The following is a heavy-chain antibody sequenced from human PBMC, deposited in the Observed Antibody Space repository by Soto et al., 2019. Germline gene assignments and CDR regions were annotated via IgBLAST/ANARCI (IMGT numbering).Heavy chain of an antibody. Sequence: QVQLQQWGAGLLKPSETLSLTCAVYGGSFSGYYWSWIRQPPGKGLEWIGEINHSGSTNYNPSLKSRVTRSVDTSKNQFSLKLSSVTAADTAVYYCARVPGIAVAGTYFDYWGQGTLVTVSS. V-gene: IGHV4-34*01. CDR2: INHSGST. CDR1: GGSFSGYY. CDR3: ARVPGIAVAGTYFDY. J-gene: IGHJ4*02. D-gene: IGHD6-19*01.